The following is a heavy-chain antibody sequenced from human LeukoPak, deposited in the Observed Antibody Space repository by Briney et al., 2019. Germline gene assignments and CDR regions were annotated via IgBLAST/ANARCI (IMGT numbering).Heavy chain of an antibody. CDR3: ARHPSATVHTAMVEPFDY. J-gene: IGHJ4*02. V-gene: IGHV5-51*01. CDR2: IYPGDSDT. CDR1: GYSFTSYW. Sequence: GESLKISCKGSGYSFTSYWIGWVRQMPGKGLEWMGIIYPGDSDTRYSPSFQGQVTISADKSISTAYLQWSSLKASDTAMYYCARHPSATVHTAMVEPFDYWGQGTLVTVSS. D-gene: IGHD5-18*01.